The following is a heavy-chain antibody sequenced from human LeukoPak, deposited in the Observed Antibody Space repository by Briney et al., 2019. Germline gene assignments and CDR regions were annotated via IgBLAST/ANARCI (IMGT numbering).Heavy chain of an antibody. CDR3: AKDQLYYYDSSGTTYDY. J-gene: IGHJ4*02. Sequence: GGSLRLSCAASGFTFSSYAMSWVRQAPGKGLEWVSAISGSGGSTYYADSVKGRFTISRDNSKNTLYLQMNSLRAEDTAVYYCAKDQLYYYDSSGTTYDYWGQGTLVTVSS. V-gene: IGHV3-23*01. D-gene: IGHD3-22*01. CDR2: ISGSGGST. CDR1: GFTFSSYA.